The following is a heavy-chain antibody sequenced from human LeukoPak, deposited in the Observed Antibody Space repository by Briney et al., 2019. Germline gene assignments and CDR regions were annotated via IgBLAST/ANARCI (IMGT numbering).Heavy chain of an antibody. V-gene: IGHV4-34*01. J-gene: IGHJ4*02. D-gene: IGHD6-6*01. CDR2: INPGGST. CDR1: GGSFSGYS. Sequence: KPSETLSLTCAVYGGSFSGYSWSWIRQPPGKGLEWIGEINPGGSTNYNPSLKSRVTISVDTSKNQFSLKLSSVTAADTAVYYCARGKTRTSIAPLRSRLEYYFDYWGQGSLVTVPS. CDR3: ARGKTRTSIAPLRSRLEYYFDY.